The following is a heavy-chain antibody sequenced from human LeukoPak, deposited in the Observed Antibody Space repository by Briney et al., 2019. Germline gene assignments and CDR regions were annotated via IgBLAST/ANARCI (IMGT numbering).Heavy chain of an antibody. V-gene: IGHV1-69*13. J-gene: IGHJ4*02. Sequence: SVKVSCKASGGTFSSYAISWVRQAPGQGLEWMGGIIPIFGTANYAQKFQGRVTITADESTSTAYMELSSLRSEDTAVYYCARHCTGGAFRMTCGVDYWGQGTLVTVSS. CDR2: IIPIFGTA. CDR3: ARHCTGGAFRMTCGVDY. CDR1: GGTFSSYA. D-gene: IGHD2-8*02.